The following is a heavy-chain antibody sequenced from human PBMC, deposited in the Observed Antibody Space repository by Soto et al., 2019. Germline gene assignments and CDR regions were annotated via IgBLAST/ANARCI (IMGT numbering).Heavy chain of an antibody. Sequence: EVPLVESGGGLVQPGGSLRLSCAASGFTFSDHYMDWVRQAPGKGLEWVGRTRNKANSYTTEYAASVKGRFIISRDDSKNSLYLQMNSLKTEDTAVYYCASVAARLTTGYWGQGTLVTVSS. V-gene: IGHV3-72*01. D-gene: IGHD6-6*01. CDR1: GFTFSDHY. CDR3: ASVAARLTTGY. CDR2: TRNKANSYTT. J-gene: IGHJ4*02.